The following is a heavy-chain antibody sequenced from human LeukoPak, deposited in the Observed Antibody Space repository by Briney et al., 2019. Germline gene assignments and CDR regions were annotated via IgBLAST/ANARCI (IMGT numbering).Heavy chain of an antibody. D-gene: IGHD1-26*01. J-gene: IGHJ4*02. CDR2: TYYRSKWSS. CDR3: ARSQTGGTFDY. Sequence: SETLSLTCAVSGGSISSGGYSWNWIRQSPSRGLEWLGRTYYRSKWSSGYAESVKSRITVNPDTSKNQFSLQLRSVTPEDTAVYYCARSQTGGTFDYWGQGALVTVSS. CDR1: GGSISSGGYS. V-gene: IGHV6-1*01.